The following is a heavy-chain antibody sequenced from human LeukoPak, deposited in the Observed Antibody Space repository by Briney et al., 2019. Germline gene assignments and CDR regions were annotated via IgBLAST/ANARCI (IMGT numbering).Heavy chain of an antibody. CDR3: ARDRALGELFDLFGY. Sequence: ASVKVSCEASGYIFTCYGFNWVRQAPGQGLEWMGWISTYSGNTRYAQKFQGRVIMTTDTSTSTVYMQLRSLTSDDTAVYYCARDRALGELFDLFGYWGQGTLVTVSS. D-gene: IGHD3-10*01. J-gene: IGHJ4*02. CDR1: GYIFTCYG. CDR2: ISTYSGNT. V-gene: IGHV1-18*01.